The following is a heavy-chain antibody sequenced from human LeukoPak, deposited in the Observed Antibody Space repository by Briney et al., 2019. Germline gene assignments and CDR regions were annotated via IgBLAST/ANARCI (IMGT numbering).Heavy chain of an antibody. CDR3: AREESTMSRAFDI. CDR1: GGSTSSYY. V-gene: IGHV4-59*12. J-gene: IGHJ3*02. D-gene: IGHD3-10*02. Sequence: SETLSLTCTVSGGSTSSYYWNWIRQPPGKGLEWIGNIYYSGSTNYNPSLKSRVTISVDTSKNQFSLKLSSVTAADTAVYYCAREESTMSRAFDIWGQGTMVTVSS. CDR2: IYYSGST.